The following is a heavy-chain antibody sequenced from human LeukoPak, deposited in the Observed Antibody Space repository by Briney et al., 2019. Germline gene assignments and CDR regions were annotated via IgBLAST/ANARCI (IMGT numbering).Heavy chain of an antibody. CDR3: ASGKYSSIWPLD. V-gene: IGHV3-21*01. Sequence: GGSLRLSCAASGFTFSSYSMTWVRQAPGKGLEWVSSISSSSSYIYYADSVKGRFTISRDNAKNSLYLQMNSLRAEDTAVYYCASGKYSSIWPLDWGQGTLVTVSS. CDR2: ISSSSSYI. CDR1: GFTFSSYS. D-gene: IGHD6-13*01. J-gene: IGHJ4*02.